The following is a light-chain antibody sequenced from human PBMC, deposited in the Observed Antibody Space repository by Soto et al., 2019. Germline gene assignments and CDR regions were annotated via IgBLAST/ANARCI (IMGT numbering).Light chain of an antibody. CDR2: AAS. Sequence: DIQVTQSPSSLSASVGDRVTITCRASQSISSWLAWYQQKPGKAPKLLIYAASNFQSGVPSRFSGSGSGTHFTLTISSLQPEDFATYYCQQLHGYPITFGQGTRLEIK. CDR1: QSISSW. CDR3: QQLHGYPIT. J-gene: IGKJ5*01. V-gene: IGKV1-9*01.